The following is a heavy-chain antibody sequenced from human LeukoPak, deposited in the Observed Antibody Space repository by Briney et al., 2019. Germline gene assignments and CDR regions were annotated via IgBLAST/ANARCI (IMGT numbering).Heavy chain of an antibody. V-gene: IGHV3-23*01. D-gene: IGHD5-18*01. Sequence: GGSLRLSCAASGFTFNYYAMSWVRQAPGKGLEWVSGISDNEGRTYCTDSVKGRFTISRDKTKNTVFLQMHNLRADDTAVYFCARHDSFIPYWGQGALVTVSS. CDR2: ISDNEGRT. J-gene: IGHJ4*02. CDR3: ARHDSFIPY. CDR1: GFTFNYYA.